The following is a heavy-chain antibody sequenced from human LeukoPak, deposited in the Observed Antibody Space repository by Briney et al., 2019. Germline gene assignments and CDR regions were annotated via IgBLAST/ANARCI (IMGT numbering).Heavy chain of an antibody. CDR3: ARELGSGHFGR. V-gene: IGHV4-34*01. CDR2: INHSGST. D-gene: IGHD3-10*01. Sequence: PSETLSLTCAVYGGSFSGYYRSWIRQPPGKGLEWIGEINHSGSTNYNPSLKSRVTISVDTSKNQFSLKLSSVTAADTAVYYCARELGSGHFGRWGQGTLVTVSS. CDR1: GGSFSGYY. J-gene: IGHJ4*02.